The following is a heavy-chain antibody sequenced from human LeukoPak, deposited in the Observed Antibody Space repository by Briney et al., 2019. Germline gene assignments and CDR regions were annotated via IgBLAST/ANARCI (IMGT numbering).Heavy chain of an antibody. D-gene: IGHD5-12*01. CDR1: GGSTDTYC. Sequence: ETLSLTCTVSGGSTDTYCWSWIRQPAEKGLEWIGRIYPSGSTYYNPSLKSRVTISIDKSKNQFSLSLTSVTAADTAVYYCARDRSGYSEYYFDYWGQGSLVTVSS. V-gene: IGHV4-4*07. CDR3: ARDRSGYSEYYFDY. CDR2: IYPSGST. J-gene: IGHJ4*02.